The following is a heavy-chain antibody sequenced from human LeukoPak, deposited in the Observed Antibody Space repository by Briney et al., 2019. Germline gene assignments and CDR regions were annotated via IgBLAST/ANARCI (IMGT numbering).Heavy chain of an antibody. CDR2: INQDGSEK. CDR1: GFTFSSYA. Sequence: GGSLRLSCAASGFTFSSYAMSWVRQAPGKGLEWVGNINQDGSEKYCVDSVKGRFTISRDTARNSLHLQMNSLRPDDTAVYYCARDHGYTSFDYWGQGILVTVSS. CDR3: ARDHGYTSFDY. V-gene: IGHV3-7*01. D-gene: IGHD5-18*01. J-gene: IGHJ4*02.